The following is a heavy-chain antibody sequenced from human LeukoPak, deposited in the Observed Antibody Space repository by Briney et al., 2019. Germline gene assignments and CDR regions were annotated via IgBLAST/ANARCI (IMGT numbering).Heavy chain of an antibody. Sequence: GGSLRLSWAASGFTFSSYGMHWVRQAPGKGLEWVAFIRYDGSNKYYADSVKGRFTISRDNSKNTLYLQMNSLRAEDTAVYYCAKGLLRYFDWLLADYWGQGTLVTVSS. CDR1: GFTFSSYG. D-gene: IGHD3-9*01. J-gene: IGHJ4*02. CDR2: IRYDGSNK. V-gene: IGHV3-30*02. CDR3: AKGLLRYFDWLLADY.